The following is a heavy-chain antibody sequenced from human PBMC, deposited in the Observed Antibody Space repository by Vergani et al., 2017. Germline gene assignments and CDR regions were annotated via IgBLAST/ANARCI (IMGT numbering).Heavy chain of an antibody. CDR2: IWYDGSKE. CDR1: GFTLSSHA. D-gene: IGHD5-12*01. CDR3: AKDFEATGDY. V-gene: IGHV3-33*06. J-gene: IGHJ4*02. Sequence: QVQLEESGGGVVQPGRSLRLSCAGSGFTLSSHAMHWVRPAPGKGLEWVAFIWYDGSKEYYADSVKGRFTMSRDNSKNTLYLQMNSLRAEDTAVYYCAKDFEATGDYWGQGTRVTVSS.